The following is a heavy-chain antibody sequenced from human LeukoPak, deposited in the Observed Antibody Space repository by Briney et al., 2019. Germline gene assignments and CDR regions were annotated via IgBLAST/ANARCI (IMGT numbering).Heavy chain of an antibody. CDR2: ISGDGGST. D-gene: IGHD5-18*01. V-gene: IGHV3-43*02. CDR3: AKEIGYSYGYDWFDP. Sequence: GGSLILSYAASGFTFDEYAMHWVRQAPGKGLEWVSLISGDGGSTYYADSVKGRFTISRDNSKNSLYLQMNSLRTEDTALYYCAKEIGYSYGYDWFDPWGQGTLVTVSS. J-gene: IGHJ5*02. CDR1: GFTFDEYA.